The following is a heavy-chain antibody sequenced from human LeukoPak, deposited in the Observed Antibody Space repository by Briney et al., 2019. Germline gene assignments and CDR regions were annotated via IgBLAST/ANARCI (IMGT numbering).Heavy chain of an antibody. J-gene: IGHJ6*03. CDR1: GFTFSSYW. D-gene: IGHD2-15*01. V-gene: IGHV3-74*01. Sequence: GGSLRLSCAASGFTFSSYWMHWVRQAPGKGLVWVSRINGDGSSTSYADSVKGRFTISRDNAKNTLYLQMNSLRAEDTAIYYCARDLSGYCSGGSCYGLYYYYYMDVWGKGTTVTVSS. CDR2: INGDGSST. CDR3: ARDLSGYCSGGSCYGLYYYYYMDV.